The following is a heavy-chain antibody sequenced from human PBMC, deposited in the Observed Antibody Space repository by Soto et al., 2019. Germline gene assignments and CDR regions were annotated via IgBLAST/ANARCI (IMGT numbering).Heavy chain of an antibody. V-gene: IGHV1-18*04. Sequence: GASVKVSCKDSGYTFTSYGISWVRQAPGQGLEWMGWTSAYNGNTNYAQKLQGRVTMTTDTSTSTAYMELRSLRSDDTAVYYCARDRDGYNSLADAFDIWGQGTMVTVSS. CDR1: GYTFTSYG. J-gene: IGHJ3*02. D-gene: IGHD5-12*01. CDR2: TSAYNGNT. CDR3: ARDRDGYNSLADAFDI.